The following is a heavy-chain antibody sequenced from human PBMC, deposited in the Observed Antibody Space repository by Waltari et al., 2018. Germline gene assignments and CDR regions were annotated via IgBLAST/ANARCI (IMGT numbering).Heavy chain of an antibody. Sequence: EVQLVESGGGLVKPGGSLRLSCAASGFTFSSYSMNWVRQAPGQGLEWVSTISSSSSYIYYADAGKGRFTISRDNAKNSLYLQMNSLRAEDTAVYYCARDGSPDWGSGGSCAFDIWGQGTMVTVSS. CDR3: ARDGSPDWGSGGSCAFDI. CDR1: GFTFSSYS. D-gene: IGHD7-27*01. CDR2: ISSSSSYI. J-gene: IGHJ3*02. V-gene: IGHV3-21*01.